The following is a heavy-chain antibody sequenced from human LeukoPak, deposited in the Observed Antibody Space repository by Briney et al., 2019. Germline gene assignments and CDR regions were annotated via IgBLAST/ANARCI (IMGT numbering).Heavy chain of an antibody. CDR3: AKDGDSSGYYYRCFDL. CDR2: IRSSGCNN. CDR1: GFTLSSYA. Sequence: GRSLRLSCAASGFTLSSYAMSWVRQAPGKGVEWVSRIRSSGCNNYYADFVNGRFTISKDNSKNSLYMQMNGLGVESTRLFYCAKDGDSSGYYYRCFDLWGRGTLVTVSS. V-gene: IGHV3-23*01. J-gene: IGHJ2*01. D-gene: IGHD3-22*01.